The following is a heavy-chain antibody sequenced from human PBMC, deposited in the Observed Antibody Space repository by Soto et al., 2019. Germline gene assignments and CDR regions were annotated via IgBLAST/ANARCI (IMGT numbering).Heavy chain of an antibody. V-gene: IGHV3-30-3*01. D-gene: IGHD4-17*01. J-gene: IGHJ6*02. CDR1: GFTFSSYA. Sequence: QVQLVESGGGVVQPGRSLRLSCAASGFTFSSYAMHWVRQAPGKGLEWVAVISYDGSNKYYADSVKGRFTISRDNSKNPLYLQMNSLRAEDTAVYYCARDTVKLGMGYYYYGMDVWGQGTTVTVSS. CDR3: ARDTVKLGMGYYYYGMDV. CDR2: ISYDGSNK.